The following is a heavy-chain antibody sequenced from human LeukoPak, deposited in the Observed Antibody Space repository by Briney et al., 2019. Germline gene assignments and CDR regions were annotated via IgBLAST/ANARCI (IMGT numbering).Heavy chain of an antibody. V-gene: IGHV5-51*01. CDR1: GYSFSTYW. CDR2: IYPGDSDT. J-gene: IGHJ5*02. CDR3: VRQPAASAGGIDL. Sequence: GESLKISCKGSGYSFSTYWIGWVRQMPGKGLEWMGIIYPGDSDTRHSPSYEGQVTISADKSINTAYVQWSSLKASDTAIYYCVRQPAASAGGIDLWGPGTLVSVSS. D-gene: IGHD6-13*01.